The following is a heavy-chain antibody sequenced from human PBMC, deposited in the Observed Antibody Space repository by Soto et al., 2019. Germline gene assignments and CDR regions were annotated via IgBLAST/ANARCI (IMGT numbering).Heavy chain of an antibody. CDR2: IIPIFGTA. Sequence: SVKVSCKASGGTFSSYAISWVRQAPGQGLEWMGGIIPIFGTANYAQKFQGRVTITADESTSTAYMELSSLRSEDTAVYYCARASSSWYGGDYYYYYGMDVWGQGTTVTVS. J-gene: IGHJ6*02. CDR3: ARASSSWYGGDYYYYYGMDV. D-gene: IGHD6-13*01. CDR1: GGTFSSYA. V-gene: IGHV1-69*13.